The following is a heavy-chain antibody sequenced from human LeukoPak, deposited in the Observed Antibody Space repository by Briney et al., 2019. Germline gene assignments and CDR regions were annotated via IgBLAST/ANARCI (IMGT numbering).Heavy chain of an antibody. V-gene: IGHV4-59*01. CDR1: DDSISSYY. CDR3: ARQSRDGDYIAKLFDY. J-gene: IGHJ4*02. D-gene: IGHD4-17*01. CDR2: AST. Sequence: SETLSLTCTVSDDSISSYYWSWIPQPPREGTGASTNYNPSLKSRVTISVDTSKNQFSLNLSSVTAADTAVYYCARQSRDGDYIAKLFDYWGQGTLVTVSS.